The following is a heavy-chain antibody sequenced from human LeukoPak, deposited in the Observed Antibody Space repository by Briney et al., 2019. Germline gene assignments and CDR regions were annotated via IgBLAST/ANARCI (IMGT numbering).Heavy chain of an antibody. CDR2: IYPGDSDT. V-gene: IGHV5-51*01. J-gene: IGHJ3*02. CDR1: GYSFTSYW. CDR3: ARQDTVVKRAFDI. D-gene: IGHD4-23*01. Sequence: GESLKISCKGSGYSFTSYWIGWVRQMPGKGLEWMGIIYPGDSDTRYSPSFQGQVAISADKSISTAYLQWSSLKASDTAMYYCARQDTVVKRAFDIWGQGTMVTVSS.